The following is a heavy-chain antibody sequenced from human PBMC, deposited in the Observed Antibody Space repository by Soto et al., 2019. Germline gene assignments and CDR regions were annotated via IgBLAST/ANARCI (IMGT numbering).Heavy chain of an antibody. CDR3: AKNSVLRYFDWLLGMDV. CDR2: ISGSGGST. Sequence: EVQLLESGGGLVQPGGSLRLSCAASGFTFSSYAMSWVRQAPGKGLEWVSAISGSGGSTYYADSVKGRFTISRDNSKNTLYLQMNSLRAEDTAVYYCAKNSVLRYFDWLLGMDVWGQGTTVTVSS. D-gene: IGHD3-9*01. V-gene: IGHV3-23*01. CDR1: GFTFSSYA. J-gene: IGHJ6*02.